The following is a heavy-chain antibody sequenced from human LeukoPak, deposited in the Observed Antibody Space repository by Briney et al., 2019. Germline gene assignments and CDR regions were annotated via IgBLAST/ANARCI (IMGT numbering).Heavy chain of an antibody. J-gene: IGHJ6*03. D-gene: IGHD5-24*01. Sequence: PTGGSLRLSCAASGITFTSHAMSWVRQAPGKGLEWVSLISGSGGHTYYGDSVKGRFTISRDNSKSTLYLQMNSLRAEDTAVYYCAKGGVATMRDGYNYYYYYMEVWGRGTTVTVSS. CDR1: GITFTSHA. CDR3: AKGGVATMRDGYNYYYYYMEV. CDR2: ISGSGGHT. V-gene: IGHV3-23*01.